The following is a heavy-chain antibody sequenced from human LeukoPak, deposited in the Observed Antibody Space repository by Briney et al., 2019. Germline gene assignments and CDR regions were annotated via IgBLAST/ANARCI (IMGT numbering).Heavy chain of an antibody. Sequence: GGSLRLSCAATGFTFSSYAMSWVRQAPGKGLEWVSAISGSGGSTYYADSVKGRFTISRDNSKNTLYLQMNSLRAEDTAVYYCAKDMTGTTISSYFDYWGQGTLVTVSS. CDR3: AKDMTGTTISSYFDY. V-gene: IGHV3-23*01. CDR1: GFTFSSYA. J-gene: IGHJ4*02. D-gene: IGHD1-1*01. CDR2: ISGSGGST.